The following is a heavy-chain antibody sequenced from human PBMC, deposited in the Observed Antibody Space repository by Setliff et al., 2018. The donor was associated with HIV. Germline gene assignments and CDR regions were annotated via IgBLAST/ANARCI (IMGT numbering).Heavy chain of an antibody. CDR2: IDPSNSNT. Sequence: GESLKISCKGSGYSFTSYWISWVRQMPGKGLEWMGRIDPSNSNTNYSPSFQGHVTISADKSINTAFLQWGSLTVEDTGVYYCARLYDRYDDSGYYHPVQALSYWGQGAQVTVSS. J-gene: IGHJ1*01. CDR3: ARLYDRYDDSGYYHPVQALSY. V-gene: IGHV5-10-1*01. CDR1: GYSFTSYW. D-gene: IGHD3-3*01.